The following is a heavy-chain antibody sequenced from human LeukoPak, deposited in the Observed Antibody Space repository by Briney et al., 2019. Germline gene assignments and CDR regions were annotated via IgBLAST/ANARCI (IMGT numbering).Heavy chain of an antibody. V-gene: IGHV4-4*07. Sequence: PSETLSLTCTVSGGSMSSYYWSFIRQPAGKGLEWIGRIHTSGTTYYNPSLKTRLTMSVDTSKNQFSLNLISVTAADTAMYYCTRGDYYDGGGRNWFDPWGQGTLVTVSS. J-gene: IGHJ5*02. CDR3: TRGDYYDGGGRNWFDP. D-gene: IGHD3-16*01. CDR1: GGSMSSYY. CDR2: IHTSGTT.